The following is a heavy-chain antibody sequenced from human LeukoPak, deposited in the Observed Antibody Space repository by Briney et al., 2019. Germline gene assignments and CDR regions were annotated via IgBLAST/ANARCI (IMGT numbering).Heavy chain of an antibody. CDR3: AGSYCSGGSCPRYYYGMDV. D-gene: IGHD2-15*01. J-gene: IGHJ6*02. CDR2: ISYDGSNK. V-gene: IGHV3-30*04. Sequence: GGSLRLSCAASGFTFSSYAMHWVRQAPGKGLKWVAVISYDGSNKYYADSVKGRFTISRDDSKNTLYLQMNSLRAEDTAVYYCAGSYCSGGSCPRYYYGMDVWGQGTTVTVSS. CDR1: GFTFSSYA.